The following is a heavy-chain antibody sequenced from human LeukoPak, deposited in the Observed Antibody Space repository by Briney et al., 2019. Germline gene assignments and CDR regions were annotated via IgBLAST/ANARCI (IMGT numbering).Heavy chain of an antibody. J-gene: IGHJ6*02. V-gene: IGHV1-18*01. CDR1: GYTFTSCG. Sequence: GASVKVSCKASGYTFTSCGVSWVRQAPGQGLEWMGWISAYNGNTNYAQKLQGRVTMTTDTSTSAAYMELGSLRSDDTAVYYCARSYRPRYCSGGSCDYYYYGMDVWGQGTTVTVSS. CDR3: ARSYRPRYCSGGSCDYYYYGMDV. D-gene: IGHD2-15*01. CDR2: ISAYNGNT.